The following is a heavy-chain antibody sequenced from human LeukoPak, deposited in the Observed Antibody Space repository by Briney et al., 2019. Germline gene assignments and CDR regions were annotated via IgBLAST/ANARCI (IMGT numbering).Heavy chain of an antibody. V-gene: IGHV1-2*02. D-gene: IGHD3-22*01. CDR1: GYTFTGYY. Sequence: GASVKVSCKASGYTFTGYYMHWVRQAPGQGLEWMGWINPNSGGTNYAQKFQGRVTMTRDTSISTAYMELSRLRSDDTAVYYCARERSYDSSGYYYPDAFDIWGQGTMVTVSS. J-gene: IGHJ3*02. CDR3: ARERSYDSSGYYYPDAFDI. CDR2: INPNSGGT.